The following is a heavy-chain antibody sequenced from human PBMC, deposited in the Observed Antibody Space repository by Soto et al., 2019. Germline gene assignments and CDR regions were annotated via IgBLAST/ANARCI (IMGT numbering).Heavy chain of an antibody. J-gene: IGHJ3*02. CDR1: GFTFSSYS. Sequence: GGSLRLSCAASGFTFSSYSMNWVRQAPGKGLEWVSYISSSSSTIYYADSVKGRFTISRDNAKNSLYLQMNSLRAEDTAVYYCARDFSGKNDAFDIWGKGQWSPSPQ. V-gene: IGHV3-48*01. CDR3: ARDFSGKNDAFDI. CDR2: ISSSSSTI. D-gene: IGHD3-10*01.